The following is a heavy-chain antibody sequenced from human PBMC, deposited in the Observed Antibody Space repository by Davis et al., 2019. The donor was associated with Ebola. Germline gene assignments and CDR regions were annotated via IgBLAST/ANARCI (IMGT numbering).Heavy chain of an antibody. CDR3: ARGRIAATYRRCWFDP. CDR1: GGSFSGYY. D-gene: IGHD6-13*01. CDR2: INHSGST. J-gene: IGHJ5*02. Sequence: PGGSLRLSCAVYGGSFSGYYWTWIRQPPGKGLEWIGEINHSGSTNYNPSLKSRVTISVDTSKNHFSLKLSSVTAADTAVYYCARGRIAATYRRCWFDPWGQGTLVTVSS. V-gene: IGHV4-34*01.